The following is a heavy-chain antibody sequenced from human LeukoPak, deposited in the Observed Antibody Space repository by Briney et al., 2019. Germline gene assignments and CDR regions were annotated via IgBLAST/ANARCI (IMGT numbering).Heavy chain of an antibody. D-gene: IGHD3-10*01. V-gene: IGHV3-7*01. CDR1: GFTFSTYW. J-gene: IGHJ4*02. CDR3: ATGPQYYYGSGSSHY. Sequence: GGSLRLSCAASGFTFSTYWMSWVRQAPGKGLGWVANIKQDGSEKYYVDSVKGRFTISRDNAKKSLYLQMNSLRAEDTAVYYCATGPQYYYGSGSSHYWGQGTLVTVSS. CDR2: IKQDGSEK.